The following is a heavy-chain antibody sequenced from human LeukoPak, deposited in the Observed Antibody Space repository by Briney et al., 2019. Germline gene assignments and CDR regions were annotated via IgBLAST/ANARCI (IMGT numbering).Heavy chain of an antibody. D-gene: IGHD3-3*01. J-gene: IGHJ4*02. CDR2: INHSGST. V-gene: IGHV4-34*01. Sequence: PSETLSLTCTVSGGSIRSYYWGWIRQPPGKGLEWIGEINHSGSTNYNPSLKSRVTISVDTSKNQFSLKLSSVTAADTAVYYCARGGGRYYDFWSGYYGYWGQGTLVTVSS. CDR1: GGSIRSYY. CDR3: ARGGGRYYDFWSGYYGY.